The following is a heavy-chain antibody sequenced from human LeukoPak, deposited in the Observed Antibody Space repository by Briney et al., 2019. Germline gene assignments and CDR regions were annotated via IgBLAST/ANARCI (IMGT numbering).Heavy chain of an antibody. CDR3: ARGESLQLVPGWFDP. Sequence: PSETLSLTCTVSGYSISSGYYWGWIRQPPGKGLEWIGSIYHSGSTYYNPSLKSRVTISVDTSKNQFSLKLSSVTAADTAVYYCARGESLQLVPGWFDPWGQGTLVTVSS. CDR1: GYSISSGYY. J-gene: IGHJ5*02. CDR2: IYHSGST. V-gene: IGHV4-38-2*02. D-gene: IGHD6-13*01.